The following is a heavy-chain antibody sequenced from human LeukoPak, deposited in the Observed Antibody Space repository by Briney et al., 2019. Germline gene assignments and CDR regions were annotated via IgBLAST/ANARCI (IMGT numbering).Heavy chain of an antibody. CDR3: ARSYYDFWSGYLPGWFDP. V-gene: IGHV1-8*03. D-gene: IGHD3-3*01. J-gene: IGHJ5*02. CDR2: MNPNSGNT. Sequence: GSSVKVSCKASGGTFSSYAINWVRQATGQGLEWMGWMNPNSGNTGYAQKFQGRVTITRNTSISTAYMELSSLRSEDTAVYYCARSYYDFWSGYLPGWFDPWGQGTLVTVSS. CDR1: GGTFSSYA.